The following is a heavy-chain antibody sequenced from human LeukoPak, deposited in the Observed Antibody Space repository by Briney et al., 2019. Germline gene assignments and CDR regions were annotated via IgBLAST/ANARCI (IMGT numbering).Heavy chain of an antibody. CDR1: GFTFDDYA. CDR2: ISWNSGSI. V-gene: IGHV3-9*01. D-gene: IGHD6-19*01. Sequence: PGGSLRLSCAASGFTFDDYAMHWVRHAPGKGLEWVSGISWNSGSIGYADSVKGRFTISRDNAKNSLYLQMNSLRAEDTALYYCAKGQWGIAVAGPLDYWGQGTLVTVSS. J-gene: IGHJ4*02. CDR3: AKGQWGIAVAGPLDY.